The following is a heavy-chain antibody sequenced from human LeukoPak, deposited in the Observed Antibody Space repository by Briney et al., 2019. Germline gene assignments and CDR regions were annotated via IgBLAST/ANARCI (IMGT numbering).Heavy chain of an antibody. D-gene: IGHD6-13*01. CDR3: ARDLSAGGSPEGKNTFDI. Sequence: ASVKVSCKASGYTFTGYYLHWVRQAPGQGLAWMGGINPNSGGSNYAQKFQSWVTMTRDTSISTAHMDLSRLRSDDTAVYYCARDLSAGGSPEGKNTFDIWGQGTIVTVSS. J-gene: IGHJ3*02. V-gene: IGHV1-2*04. CDR2: INPNSGGS. CDR1: GYTFTGYY.